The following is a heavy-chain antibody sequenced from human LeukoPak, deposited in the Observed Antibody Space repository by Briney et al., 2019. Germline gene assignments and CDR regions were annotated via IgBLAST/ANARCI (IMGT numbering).Heavy chain of an antibody. J-gene: IGHJ5*02. Sequence: SETLSLTCAVYGGSFSDYYWSWIRQTPGEGLQWIGGIKHSGSTDYNPSLKSRVTMSVDTSKNQFSLKLTSVTAADTAVYSCGRRRYGVTFDPWGQGTLVTVSS. CDR3: GRRRYGVTFDP. D-gene: IGHD4-17*01. V-gene: IGHV4-34*01. CDR1: GGSFSDYY. CDR2: IKHSGST.